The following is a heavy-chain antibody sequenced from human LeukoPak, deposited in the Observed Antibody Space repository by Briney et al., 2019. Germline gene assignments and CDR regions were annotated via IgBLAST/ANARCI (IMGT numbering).Heavy chain of an antibody. D-gene: IGHD5-24*01. CDR2: VYTSGGGT. J-gene: IGHJ4*02. CDR3: ASIEGMASTMGD. V-gene: IGHV1-46*01. Sequence: ASVKVSCKASGYTFTRYYIHWVRQAPGQGLEWMGVVYTSGGGTIYAQEFQGRVTMTSDTSTSTAYMELSSLRSEDTAIYYCASIEGMASTMGDWGQGTLVTVSS. CDR1: GYTFTRYY.